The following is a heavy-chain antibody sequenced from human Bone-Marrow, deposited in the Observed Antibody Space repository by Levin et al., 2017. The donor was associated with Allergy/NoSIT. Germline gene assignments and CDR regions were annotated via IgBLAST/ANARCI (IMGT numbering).Heavy chain of an antibody. V-gene: IGHV3-48*02. CDR1: GFTFSDHS. CDR3: ARVPYSSGSYLLDY. Sequence: GESLKISCAASGFTFSDHSMNWVRQAPGKGLEWISYISSSSSTMYYADSVKGRFTISRDNAKKSMFLQMNSLRDEDTAVYYCARVPYSSGSYLLDYWGQGTLVTVSS. J-gene: IGHJ4*02. D-gene: IGHD6-19*01. CDR2: ISSSSSTM.